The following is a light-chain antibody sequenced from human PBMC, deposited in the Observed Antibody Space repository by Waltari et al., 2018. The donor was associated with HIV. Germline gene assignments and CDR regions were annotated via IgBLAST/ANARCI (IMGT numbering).Light chain of an antibody. CDR1: SSNIESNT. V-gene: IGLV1-44*01. CDR3: AAWDDSLNGWV. CDR2: SNN. J-gene: IGLJ3*02. Sequence: QSVLTQPSSASGTPGQRVAISCSGSSSNIESNTVNWYQKLPGTPPKLLVYSNNQRPSGVPDRISGSKSGTSASLASSGLQSEDEADYYCAAWDDSLNGWVFGGGTKLTVL.